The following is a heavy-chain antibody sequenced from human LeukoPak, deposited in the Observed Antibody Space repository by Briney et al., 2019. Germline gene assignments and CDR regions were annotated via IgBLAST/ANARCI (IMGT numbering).Heavy chain of an antibody. CDR2: INPNSGGT. D-gene: IGHD6-13*01. CDR1: GVTFGSYDFTFTRYA. CDR3: ARATAAAGLFEYYFDY. J-gene: IGHJ4*02. Sequence: ASVKVSCKASGVTFGSYDFTFTRYAISWVRQAPGRGLEWMGWINPNSGGTNYAQKFQGRVTMTRDTSISTAYMELSRLRSDDTAVYYCARATAAAGLFEYYFDYWGQGTLVTVSS. V-gene: IGHV1-2*02.